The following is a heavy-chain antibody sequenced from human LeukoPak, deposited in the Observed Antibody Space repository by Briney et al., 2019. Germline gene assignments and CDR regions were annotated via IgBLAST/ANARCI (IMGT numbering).Heavy chain of an antibody. J-gene: IGHJ5*02. D-gene: IGHD4-23*01. CDR2: ISSSSSTI. CDR3: ARREMGNSFDP. Sequence: GGSLRLSCAASGFTFSSYSMNWVRQAPGKGLEWVSYISSSSSTIYYADSVKGRFTISRDNAKNSLFLQMNSLRAEGTAVYYCARREMGNSFDPWGQGTLVTVSS. V-gene: IGHV3-48*01. CDR1: GFTFSSYS.